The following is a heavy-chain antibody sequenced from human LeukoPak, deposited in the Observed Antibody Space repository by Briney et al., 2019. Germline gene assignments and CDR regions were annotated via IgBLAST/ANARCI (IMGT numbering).Heavy chain of an antibody. J-gene: IGHJ5*02. D-gene: IGHD3-10*01. CDR1: GGSFSGYY. CDR3: ARFALSNWFDP. CDR2: INHSGST. V-gene: IGHV4-34*01. Sequence: SETLSLTCAVYGGSFSGYYWSWIRQPPGKGLEWIGEINHSGSTNYNPSLKSRVTILVDTSKNQFSLKLSSVTAADTAVYYCARFALSNWFDPWGQGTLVTVSS.